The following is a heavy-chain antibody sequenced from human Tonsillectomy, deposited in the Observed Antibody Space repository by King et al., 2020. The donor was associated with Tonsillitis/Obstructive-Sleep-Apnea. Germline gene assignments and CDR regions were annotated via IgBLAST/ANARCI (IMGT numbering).Heavy chain of an antibody. CDR3: AKDERSYYCSFDL. Sequence: ESGGGVVQPGRSLRLSCAASGFTFSNYGMHWVRQAPGKGLEWVAIIWYDGSNKYYADSVKGRFTISRDNSKNTLYLQMNSLRAEDTAVYYCAKDERSYYCSFDLWGRGTLVTVSS. CDR1: GFTFSNYG. D-gene: IGHD3-10*01. J-gene: IGHJ2*01. V-gene: IGHV3-33*06. CDR2: IWYDGSNK.